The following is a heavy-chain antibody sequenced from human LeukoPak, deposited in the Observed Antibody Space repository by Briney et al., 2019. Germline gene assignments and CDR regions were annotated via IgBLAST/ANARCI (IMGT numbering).Heavy chain of an antibody. J-gene: IGHJ2*01. V-gene: IGHV4-4*08. CDR1: GGSIFSYY. D-gene: IGHD3-22*01. CDR2: IYSNGIT. CDR3: ARRDYYDSSGYSPASVYFDL. Sequence: SETLSLTCAVSGGSIFSYYWNWIRQPPGKGLEWIGYIYSNGITSYNPSLRSRGTISIATSKNQFSLRLRSVTAADTAIYYCARRDYYDSSGYSPASVYFDLWGRGTLVSVSS.